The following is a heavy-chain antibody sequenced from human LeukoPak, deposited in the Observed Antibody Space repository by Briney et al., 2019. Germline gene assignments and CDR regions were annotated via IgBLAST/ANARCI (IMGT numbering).Heavy chain of an antibody. CDR1: GGSFSGYY. V-gene: IGHV4-34*01. Sequence: SGTLSLTCAVYGGSFSGYYWSWIRQPPGKGLEWIGEINHSGSTNYNPSLKSRVTISVDTSKNQFSLKLSSVTAADTAVYYCARGQLLDYWGQGTLVTVSS. CDR2: INHSGST. D-gene: IGHD1-26*01. CDR3: ARGQLLDY. J-gene: IGHJ4*02.